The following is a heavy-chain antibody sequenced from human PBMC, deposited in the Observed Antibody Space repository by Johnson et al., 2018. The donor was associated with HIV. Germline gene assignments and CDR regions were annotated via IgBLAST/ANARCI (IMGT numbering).Heavy chain of an antibody. Sequence: VQLVESGGGVVQPGRSLRLSCAASGFTFCSYWMSWVRQAPGKGLEWVANIKQDGSEKYYVDSVKGRFTISRDNAKNSLYLQMNSLRAEDTAVYYCARAVYSSSSSCAFDIWAKGQWSPSLQ. V-gene: IGHV3-7*02. CDR1: GFTFCSYW. D-gene: IGHD6-6*01. CDR2: IKQDGSEK. CDR3: ARAVYSSSSSCAFDI. J-gene: IGHJ3*02.